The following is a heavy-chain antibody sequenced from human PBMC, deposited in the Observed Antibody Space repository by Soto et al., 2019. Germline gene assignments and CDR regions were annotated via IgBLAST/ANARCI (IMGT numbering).Heavy chain of an antibody. CDR3: AIPKYYYDSSGLPAY. CDR2: ISSSSSTI. V-gene: IGHV3-48*01. CDR1: GFTFSTYS. Sequence: SGGSLRLSCAASGFTFSTYSMNWVRQAPGKGLEWVSYISSSSSTIFYTDSVKGRFTVSRDNAKNSLYLQMNSLRAEDTAVYYCAIPKYYYDSSGLPAYWGQGTLVTGSS. J-gene: IGHJ4*02. D-gene: IGHD3-22*01.